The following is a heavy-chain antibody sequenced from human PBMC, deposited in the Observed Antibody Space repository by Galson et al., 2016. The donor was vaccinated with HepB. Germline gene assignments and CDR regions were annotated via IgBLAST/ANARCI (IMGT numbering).Heavy chain of an antibody. CDR3: ARVGSTWGTSGYYFDY. CDR2: IYYSGST. V-gene: IGHV4-59*13. Sequence: SETLSLTCTVSGGSISGYYWSWIRQTPGKGLEWIGYIYYSGSTSYNPFLKSRVTVSVDTSQKQFSLQLSTVTAADTAVYYCARVGSTWGTSGYYFDYWGQGALVTVSS. D-gene: IGHD3-22*01. CDR1: GGSISGYY. J-gene: IGHJ4*02.